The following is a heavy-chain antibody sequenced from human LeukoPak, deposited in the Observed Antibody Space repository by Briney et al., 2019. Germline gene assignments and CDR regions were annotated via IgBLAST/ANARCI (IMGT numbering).Heavy chain of an antibody. Sequence: SETLSLTCTVSGGSISSSCYYWGRVRQPPGEGLGWIGGIFYSGSTYYNPSLKSRVTISVDTSKNQFSLKLSSVTAADTAVYYCARPSIVGATTGLIDYWGQGTLVTVSS. J-gene: IGHJ4*02. CDR1: GGSISSSCYY. CDR2: IFYSGST. V-gene: IGHV4-39*01. CDR3: ARPSIVGATTGLIDY. D-gene: IGHD1-26*01.